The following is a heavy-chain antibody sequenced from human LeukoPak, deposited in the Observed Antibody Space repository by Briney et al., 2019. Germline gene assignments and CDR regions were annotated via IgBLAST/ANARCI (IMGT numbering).Heavy chain of an antibody. D-gene: IGHD1-26*01. CDR1: GYSINSHY. V-gene: IGHV4-59*11. Sequence: PSETLSLTCTVSGYSINSHYWSWIRQTPGKGLEWIGQINYSGSTYYNPSLKSRVTLSLDTSKNQFSLKVRSVTPADTAVYYCARDIEVVGATLYFDYWGQGTLVTVSS. CDR3: ARDIEVVGATLYFDY. J-gene: IGHJ4*02. CDR2: INYSGST.